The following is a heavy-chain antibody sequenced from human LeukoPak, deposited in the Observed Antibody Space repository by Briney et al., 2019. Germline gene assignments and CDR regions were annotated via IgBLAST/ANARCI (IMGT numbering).Heavy chain of an antibody. J-gene: IGHJ4*02. CDR3: ARDRGGYTYSHDY. CDR2: MNPNSGNT. CDR1: GYTFTSYD. D-gene: IGHD5-18*01. V-gene: IGHV1-8*01. Sequence: ASVKVSCKASGYTFTSYDVNWFRQATGQGLEWMGWMNPNSGNTGYAQKFQGRVTLTRDTSISTAYMELSSLRSEDTAVYYCARDRGGYTYSHDYWGQGTLVTVSS.